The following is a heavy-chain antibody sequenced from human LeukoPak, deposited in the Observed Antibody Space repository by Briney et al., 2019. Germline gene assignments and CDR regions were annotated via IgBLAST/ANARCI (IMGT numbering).Heavy chain of an antibody. Sequence: LSLTCAVYGGSFSGYYMSWIRQAPGKGLEWVSYISSSGSTIYYADSVKGRFTISRDNAKNSLYLQMNSLRAEDTAVYYCAMVRGVVDYWGQGTLVTVSS. V-gene: IGHV3-11*01. CDR1: GGSFSGYY. CDR3: AMVRGVVDY. J-gene: IGHJ4*02. CDR2: ISSSGSTI. D-gene: IGHD3-10*01.